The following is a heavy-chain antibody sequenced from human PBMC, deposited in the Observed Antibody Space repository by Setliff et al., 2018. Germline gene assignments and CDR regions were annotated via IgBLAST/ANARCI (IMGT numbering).Heavy chain of an antibody. CDR3: ARDTPHDPVSSNWYRNWFDP. D-gene: IGHD6-13*01. V-gene: IGHV4-61*09. J-gene: IGHJ5*02. CDR2: ILSSGGT. CDR1: GASISSGSNY. Sequence: SETLSLTCSVSGASISSGSNYWSWIRQPAGKGVEWIGHILSSGGTNYNTSLKNRGSISLDTSKTQFSLNLNSVTAADTAVYFCARDTPHDPVSSNWYRNWFDPWGHGILVTVSS.